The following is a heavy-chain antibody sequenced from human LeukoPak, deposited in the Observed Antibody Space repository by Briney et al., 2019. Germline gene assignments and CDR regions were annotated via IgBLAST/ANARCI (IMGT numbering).Heavy chain of an antibody. D-gene: IGHD2-21*01. CDR2: ISSSSSYI. V-gene: IGHV3-21*04. J-gene: IGHJ4*02. Sequence: GGSLRLSCAASGFTFSSYSMNWVRQAPGKGLEWVSSISSSSSYIYYADSVKGRFTISRDNSKDTLYLQMNSLRADDTALYYCTKRPLARVIGTFDSWGQGTLVTVSS. CDR3: TKRPLARVIGTFDS. CDR1: GFTFSSYS.